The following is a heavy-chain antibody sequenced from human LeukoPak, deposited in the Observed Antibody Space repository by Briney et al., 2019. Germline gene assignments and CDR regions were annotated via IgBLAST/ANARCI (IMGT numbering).Heavy chain of an antibody. CDR1: GFTFSTYA. J-gene: IGHJ6*03. Sequence: GGSLRLSCAASGFTFSTYAMTWVRQAPGKGLEWVSAISGSGGSTFYADSVKGRFTISRDNSKNTLYLHMDSLRADDTAVYYCAKEDGYCSSTSCYLGFEYYYYMDVWGKGTTVTISS. V-gene: IGHV3-23*01. CDR2: ISGSGGST. CDR3: AKEDGYCSSTSCYLGFEYYYYMDV. D-gene: IGHD2-2*03.